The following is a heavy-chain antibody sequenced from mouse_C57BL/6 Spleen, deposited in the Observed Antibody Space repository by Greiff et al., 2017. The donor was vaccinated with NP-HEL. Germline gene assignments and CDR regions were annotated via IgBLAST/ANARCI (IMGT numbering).Heavy chain of an antibody. Sequence: QVHVKQSGAELVRPGASVTLSCKASGYTFTDYEMHWVKQTPVHGLEWIGAIDPETGGTAYNQKFKGKAILTADKSSSTAYMELRSLTSEDSAVYYCTREEGLYDYLFAYWGQGTLVTVSA. CDR2: IDPETGGT. D-gene: IGHD2-4*01. V-gene: IGHV1-15*01. CDR3: TREEGLYDYLFAY. CDR1: GYTFTDYE. J-gene: IGHJ3*01.